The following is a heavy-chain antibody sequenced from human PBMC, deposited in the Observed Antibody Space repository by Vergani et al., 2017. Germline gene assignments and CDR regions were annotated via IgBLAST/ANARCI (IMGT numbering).Heavy chain of an antibody. J-gene: IGHJ6*04. CDR1: GYTFTSYG. D-gene: IGHD6-13*01. Sequence: QVQLVQSGAEVKKPGASVKVSCKASGYTFTSYGISWVRQAPGQGLEWMGWISAYNGNTNYAQKLQGRVTMTTDTSTSTAYMELRSLRADDTSVYYCARDRSPRIAAVPGMDVWGKGTTVTVSS. CDR3: ARDRSPRIAAVPGMDV. V-gene: IGHV1-18*01. CDR2: ISAYNGNT.